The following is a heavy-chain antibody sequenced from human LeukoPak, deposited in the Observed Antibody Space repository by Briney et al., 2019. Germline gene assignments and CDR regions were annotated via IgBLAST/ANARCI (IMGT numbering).Heavy chain of an antibody. V-gene: IGHV3-66*01. CDR1: GFTVSSNY. J-gene: IGHJ4*02. Sequence: PGGSLRLSCAASGFTVSSNYMSWVRQAPGKGLEWVSVIYSGGSTFYADSVKGRFTISRDNSKNTLYLRMNSLRAEDTAVYYCARDDPGYYYDSSGYLNFDYWGQGTLVTVSS. CDR2: IYSGGST. D-gene: IGHD3-22*01. CDR3: ARDDPGYYYDSSGYLNFDY.